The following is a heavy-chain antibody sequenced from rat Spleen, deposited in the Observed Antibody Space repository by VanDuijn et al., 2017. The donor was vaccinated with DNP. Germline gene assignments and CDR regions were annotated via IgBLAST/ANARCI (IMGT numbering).Heavy chain of an antibody. V-gene: IGHV5-20*01. J-gene: IGHJ2*01. Sequence: EVQLVESGGGLVQPGRSLELSCAASGFTFSDYYMAWVRQAPTKGLEWVAYIGSDGYAPYYPDSVKGRFTISRNNAKNTLYLQMNGLRSEDTATYYCGRDTGNWGQGVMVTVSS. CDR1: GFTFSDYY. D-gene: IGHD5-1*01. CDR3: GRDTGN. CDR2: IGSDGYAP.